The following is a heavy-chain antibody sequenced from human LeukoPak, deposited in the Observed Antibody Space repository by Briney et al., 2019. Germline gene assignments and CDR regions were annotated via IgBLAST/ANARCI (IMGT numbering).Heavy chain of an antibody. CDR3: AKELSGSSGLDY. CDR2: ISGDGDST. CDR1: GFTFDDYA. Sequence: GGSLRLSCAASGFTFDDYAMHWVRRAPGKGLEWVSLISGDGDSTFYADSVKGRFTTSRDNSKNSLYLQMNSLRTEDTALYYCAKELSGSSGLDYWGHGTLVTVSP. J-gene: IGHJ4*01. V-gene: IGHV3-43*02. D-gene: IGHD1-26*01.